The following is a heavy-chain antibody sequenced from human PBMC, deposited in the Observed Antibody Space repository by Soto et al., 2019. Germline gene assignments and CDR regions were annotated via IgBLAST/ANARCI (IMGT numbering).Heavy chain of an antibody. CDR2: IYYSGST. J-gene: IGHJ4*02. Sequence: QVQLQESCPGLVKPSQTLSLTCTVSGGSISSGGYYWSWIRQHPGKGLEWIGYIYYSGSTYYNPSLKSRVTISVDASKNLFALKLSSVTAADTAVYYCAGSGIYDSSGYYYDFDYWGQGTLVTVSS. D-gene: IGHD3-22*01. CDR3: AGSGIYDSSGYYYDFDY. V-gene: IGHV4-31*03. CDR1: GGSISSGGYY.